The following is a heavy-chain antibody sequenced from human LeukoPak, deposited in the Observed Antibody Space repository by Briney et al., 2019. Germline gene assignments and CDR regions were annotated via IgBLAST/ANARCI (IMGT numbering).Heavy chain of an antibody. CDR2: IRYDGSYK. V-gene: IGHV3-30*02. D-gene: IGHD3-10*01. CDR3: AKDRGSGGWPNYYYYGMDV. J-gene: IGHJ6*02. CDR1: GFTFSSSG. Sequence: GGSLRLSCAASGFTFSSSGMHWVRQAPGKGLEWVAFIRYDGSYKYYADSVRGRFTISRGNSKNTPYLQMNSLRAEDTAVYYCAKDRGSGGWPNYYYYGMDVWGQGTTVTVSS.